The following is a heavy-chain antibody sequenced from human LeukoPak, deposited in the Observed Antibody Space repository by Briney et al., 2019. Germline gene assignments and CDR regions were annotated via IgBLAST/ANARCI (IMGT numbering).Heavy chain of an antibody. V-gene: IGHV3-9*03. J-gene: IGHJ2*01. Sequence: GGSLRLSCAVSGFTFDDYTMHWVRQAPGKGLEWVSGISWNGGGIGYADSVKGRFTISRDNAKNSLYLQMNSLRVEDMALYYCAKSATRGYFDLWGRGTLVTVSS. D-gene: IGHD1-1*01. CDR3: AKSATRGYFDL. CDR1: GFTFDDYT. CDR2: ISWNGGGI.